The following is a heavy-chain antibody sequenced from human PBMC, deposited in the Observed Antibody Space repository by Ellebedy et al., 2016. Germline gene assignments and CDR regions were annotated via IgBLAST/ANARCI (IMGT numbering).Heavy chain of an antibody. D-gene: IGHD3-10*01. Sequence: SVKVSCXASGGTFSSYAISWVRQAPGQGLEWMGRIIPILGIANYAQKFQGRVTITADKSTSTAYMELSSLRSEDTAVYYCARSYGSGSYYYYYYMDVWGKGTTVTVSS. J-gene: IGHJ6*03. CDR1: GGTFSSYA. CDR3: ARSYGSGSYYYYYYMDV. CDR2: IIPILGIA. V-gene: IGHV1-69*04.